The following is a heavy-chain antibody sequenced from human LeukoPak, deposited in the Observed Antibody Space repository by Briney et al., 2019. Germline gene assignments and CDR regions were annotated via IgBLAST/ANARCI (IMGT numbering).Heavy chain of an antibody. V-gene: IGHV3-23*01. J-gene: IGHJ3*02. CDR2: ISGSGGST. CDR1: RFTFSSYA. Sequence: PGGSLRLSCAVSRFTFSSYAMSWVRQGPGKGLERVSAISGSGGSTYYADSVKGRFTISRDNSKNTPSLQVNSLRAEDTALYYCAKERGDYGDFGRAFDIWGQGTMVTVSS. D-gene: IGHD4-17*01. CDR3: AKERGDYGDFGRAFDI.